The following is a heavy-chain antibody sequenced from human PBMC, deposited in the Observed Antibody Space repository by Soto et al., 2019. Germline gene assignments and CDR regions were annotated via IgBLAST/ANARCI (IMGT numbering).Heavy chain of an antibody. J-gene: IGHJ4*02. CDR3: ARAYYDSSDGKDY. CDR1: GFTFSSYW. D-gene: IGHD3-22*01. V-gene: IGHV3-74*01. CDR2: IDSDGSTT. Sequence: PGGSLRLSCAASGFTFSSYWMHWVRQAPGKGLVWVSRIDSDGSTTTYADSVKGRFTISRDNAKNSLYLQMNSLRAEDTAVYYCARAYYDSSDGKDYWGQGTLVTVSS.